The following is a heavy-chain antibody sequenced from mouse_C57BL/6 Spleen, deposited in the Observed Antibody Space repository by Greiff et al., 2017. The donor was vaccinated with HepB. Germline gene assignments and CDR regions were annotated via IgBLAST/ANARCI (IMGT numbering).Heavy chain of an antibody. V-gene: IGHV1-22*01. CDR2: INPNNGGT. Sequence: VQLQQSGPELVKPGASVKMSCKASGYTFTDYNMHWVKQSHGKSLEWIGYINPNNGGTSYNQKFKGKATLTVNKSSSTAYMKLRSLTSEESAVYYCARDYGRRLYYAMDYWGQGTSVTVSS. CDR1: GYTFTDYN. CDR3: ARDYGRRLYYAMDY. D-gene: IGHD2-4*01. J-gene: IGHJ4*01.